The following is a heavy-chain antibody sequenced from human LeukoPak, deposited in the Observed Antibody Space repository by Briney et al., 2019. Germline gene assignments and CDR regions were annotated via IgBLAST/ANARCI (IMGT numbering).Heavy chain of an antibody. Sequence: GGSLRLSCTASGFSISNYWMSWVRQAPGKGLEWVASIKQDESDKYYVGSVKGRFTISRDNAKKSLCLQMNSLRAEDTAVYYCARDNRDIAVVPAAMGDYYYYGMDVWGQGTTVTVSS. CDR1: GFSISNYW. CDR2: IKQDESDK. CDR3: ARDNRDIAVVPAAMGDYYYYGMDV. V-gene: IGHV3-7*05. D-gene: IGHD2-2*01. J-gene: IGHJ6*02.